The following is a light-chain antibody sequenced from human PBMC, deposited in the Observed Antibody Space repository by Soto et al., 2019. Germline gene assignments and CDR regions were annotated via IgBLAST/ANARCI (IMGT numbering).Light chain of an antibody. J-gene: IGKJ2*01. CDR3: LQQYNFPYT. Sequence: AIQMTQSPSSLSASVGDRVTITCLASQGISSDLGWYQQRPGKAPKLLIYAASSLQSGVPSRFSGGGSGTDFTLTISSLQPEDFASYYCLQQYNFPYTFGQGTKLEIK. V-gene: IGKV1-6*01. CDR2: AAS. CDR1: QGISSD.